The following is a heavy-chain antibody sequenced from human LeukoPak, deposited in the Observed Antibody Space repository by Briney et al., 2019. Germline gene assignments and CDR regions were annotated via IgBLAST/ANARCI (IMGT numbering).Heavy chain of an antibody. V-gene: IGHV3-30*18. Sequence: PGGSLRLSCAASGFTFSSYGMHWVRQAPGKGLEWVAVISYDGSNKYYADSVKGRFTISRDNSKNTLYLQMNSLRAEDTAVYYCAKDYDSRGYYSWGQGTLVTVSS. CDR2: ISYDGSNK. CDR3: AKDYDSRGYYS. D-gene: IGHD3-22*01. J-gene: IGHJ4*02. CDR1: GFTFSSYG.